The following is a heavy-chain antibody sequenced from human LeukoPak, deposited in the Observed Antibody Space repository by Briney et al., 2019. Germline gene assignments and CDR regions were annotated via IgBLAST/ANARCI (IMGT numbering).Heavy chain of an antibody. D-gene: IGHD2-15*01. Sequence: GGSLRLSCTASGFTFSSYGMHWVRQVPGKGLEWVAFIRYDGGNKYYADSVKGRFTISRDNSKNTLYLQMNSLRAEDTAVYYCAKDRVVSREPAAFDVWGQGTMVTVSS. V-gene: IGHV3-30*02. J-gene: IGHJ3*01. CDR1: GFTFSSYG. CDR3: AKDRVVSREPAAFDV. CDR2: IRYDGGNK.